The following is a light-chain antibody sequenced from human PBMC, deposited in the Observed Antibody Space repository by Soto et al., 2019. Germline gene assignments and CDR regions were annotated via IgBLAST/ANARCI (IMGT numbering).Light chain of an antibody. CDR1: SSNIESNY. CDR2: RNN. J-gene: IGLJ2*01. V-gene: IGLV1-47*01. CDR3: AAWDDSLSGVV. Sequence: QSVLTQPPSASGTPGQRVTMFCSGSSSNIESNYVYWYQQLPGTAPKLLIYRNNQRPSGVPDRFSGSKSGTSASLAISGLRSEDEADYSCAAWDDSLSGVVFGGGTKVTVL.